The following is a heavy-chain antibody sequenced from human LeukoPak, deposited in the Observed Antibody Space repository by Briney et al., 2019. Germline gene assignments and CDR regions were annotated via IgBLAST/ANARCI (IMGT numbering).Heavy chain of an antibody. CDR1: GFAVSSNY. D-gene: IGHD3-22*01. J-gene: IGHJ4*02. CDR3: ARGVTMMIVAPGY. Sequence: PGGSLRLSCAASGFAVSSNYMTWVRQAPGRGLEWVSVIYSNGGTYYADSVKGRFTISRDNSKNTVYLQMDSLRAEDTAVYYCARGVTMMIVAPGYWGQGILVTVSS. CDR2: IYSNGGT. V-gene: IGHV3-53*01.